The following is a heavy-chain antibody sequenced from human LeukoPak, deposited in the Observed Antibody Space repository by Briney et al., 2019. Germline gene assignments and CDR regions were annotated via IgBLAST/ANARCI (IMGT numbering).Heavy chain of an antibody. V-gene: IGHV6-1*01. J-gene: IGHJ4*02. CDR1: GDSVSSSSAA. CDR2: TYYRSKWYN. D-gene: IGHD6-19*01. Sequence: SQTLSLTCALSGDSVSSSSAAWNWIRQSPSRGLEWLGRTYYRSKWYNDYAVSVKSRITINPDTSKNQFSLQLYSVTPEDTAVYYCARTVYSSGWPIFDYWGQGTLVTVSS. CDR3: ARTVYSSGWPIFDY.